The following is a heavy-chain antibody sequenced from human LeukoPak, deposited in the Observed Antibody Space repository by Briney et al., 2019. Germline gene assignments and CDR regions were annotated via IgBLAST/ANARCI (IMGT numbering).Heavy chain of an antibody. CDR2: ISSSGSYI. CDR3: ASWIDYGDYFDY. J-gene: IGHJ4*02. Sequence: PGGSLRLSCAASRFTFSSYSMNWVRQAPGKGLEWVSSISSSGSYIYYADSVKGRFTISRDNAKNSLYLQMNSLRAEDTAVYYCASWIDYGDYFDYWGQGTLVTVSS. D-gene: IGHD4-17*01. CDR1: RFTFSSYS. V-gene: IGHV3-21*01.